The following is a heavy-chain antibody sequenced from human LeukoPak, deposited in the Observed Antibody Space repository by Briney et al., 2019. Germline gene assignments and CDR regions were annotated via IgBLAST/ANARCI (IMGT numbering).Heavy chain of an antibody. V-gene: IGHV1-2*02. CDR2: IRPDNGGA. Sequence: ASVRVSCKASGYTFSAYYIHWVRQAPGQGLEWMAWIRPDNGGANFAQKFQGRVTLTRDTSINTAYMEFSSLTSDDTAVYYCARGDYFNSASRDYWGQGTLVTVSS. CDR3: ARGDYFNSASRDY. D-gene: IGHD3-10*01. J-gene: IGHJ4*02. CDR1: GYTFSAYY.